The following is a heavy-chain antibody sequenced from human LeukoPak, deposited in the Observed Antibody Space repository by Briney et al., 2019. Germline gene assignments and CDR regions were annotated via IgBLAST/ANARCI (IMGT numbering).Heavy chain of an antibody. D-gene: IGHD4-17*01. CDR2: INAGNGNT. CDR1: GYTFTSYA. Sequence: ASVKVSCKASGYTFTSYAMHWVRQAPGQRLEWMGWINAGNGNTKYSQKFQDRVTITRDTSASTAYMELSSLRSEDTAVYYCARAHLSVTTSDWGQGTLVTVSS. CDR3: ARAHLSVTTSD. J-gene: IGHJ4*02. V-gene: IGHV1-3*01.